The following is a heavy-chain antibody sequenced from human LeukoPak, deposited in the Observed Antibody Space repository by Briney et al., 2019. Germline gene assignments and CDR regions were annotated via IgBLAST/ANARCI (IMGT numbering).Heavy chain of an antibody. Sequence: SETLSFTCTVSGVSISSYYCSWIRQPPGKGLEWIGYIYYSGSTNYNPSLKSRVTISIDTYKNQFLLNLSSVAAADTAVYYCAGVGRPFLSGSGGVFFDYWGQGTLVTVSS. CDR2: IYYSGST. CDR1: GVSISSYY. V-gene: IGHV4-59*01. J-gene: IGHJ4*02. D-gene: IGHD3-10*01. CDR3: AGVGRPFLSGSGGVFFDY.